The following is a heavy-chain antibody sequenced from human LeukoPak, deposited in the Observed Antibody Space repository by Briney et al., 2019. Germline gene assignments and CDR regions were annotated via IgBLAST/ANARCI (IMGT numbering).Heavy chain of an antibody. CDR2: IYSSGTT. CDR3: VRQNSWYNPLDP. Sequence: SETLSLTCTVIGDSISGTTYYWGWIRQPPGKGLEWIGSIYSSGTTYYNPSLKSRVTISVDTSKNHFSLSLSSVTAADTAIYYCVRQNSWYNPLDPWGQGTLVTVSS. CDR1: GDSISGTTYY. J-gene: IGHJ5*02. D-gene: IGHD1-14*01. V-gene: IGHV4-39*01.